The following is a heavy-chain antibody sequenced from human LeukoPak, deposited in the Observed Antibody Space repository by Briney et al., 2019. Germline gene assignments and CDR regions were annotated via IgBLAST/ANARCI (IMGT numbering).Heavy chain of an antibody. Sequence: SETLPLTCAVYGGSFSGYYWSWIRQPPGKGLEWIGEINHSGSTNYNPSLKSRVTISVDTSKNQFSLKLSSVTAADTAVYYCARKGTSELDYWGQGTLVTVSS. CDR2: INHSGST. CDR1: GGSFSGYY. D-gene: IGHD1-7*01. CDR3: ARKGTSELDY. J-gene: IGHJ4*02. V-gene: IGHV4-34*01.